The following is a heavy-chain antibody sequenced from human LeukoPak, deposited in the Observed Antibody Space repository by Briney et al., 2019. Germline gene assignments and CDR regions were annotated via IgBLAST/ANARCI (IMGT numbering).Heavy chain of an antibody. CDR1: GFTFSSYS. CDR2: ISSSSTYI. Sequence: PGGSLRLSCVASGFTFSSYSMNWVRQAPGKGLEWVSSISSSSTYIYYADSVKGRFTISRDNAQKSLYLQMDSLRAEDTAVYYCARELTYSGYDQAVDWGQGILVTVSS. CDR3: ARELTYSGYDQAVD. D-gene: IGHD5-12*01. V-gene: IGHV3-21*01. J-gene: IGHJ4*02.